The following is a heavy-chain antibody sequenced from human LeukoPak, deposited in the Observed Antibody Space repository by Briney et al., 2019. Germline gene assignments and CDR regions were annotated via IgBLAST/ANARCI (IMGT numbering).Heavy chain of an antibody. D-gene: IGHD1-20*01. CDR2: IMPIFGTA. J-gene: IGHJ6*02. CDR3: VQPQVHVTDYYYGMDV. Sequence: GASVKVSCKSSGGTCTTDAMSWVRQAPGQGPEWLGGIMPIFGTANYAPKFQGRVTITADESTSTGYMELSSLRYEDTAVYYCVQPQVHVTDYYYGMDVWGQGTTVTVSS. CDR1: GGTCTTDA. V-gene: IGHV1-69*13.